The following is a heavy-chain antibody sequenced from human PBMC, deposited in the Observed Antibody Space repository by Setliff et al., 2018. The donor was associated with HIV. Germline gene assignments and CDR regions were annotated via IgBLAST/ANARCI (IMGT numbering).Heavy chain of an antibody. D-gene: IGHD6-13*01. CDR2: IYYSGST. CDR3: ATGYSSSWDRGRDAFNI. Sequence: SETLSLTCTVSGGSISSYYWSWIRQPPGKGLEWIGYIYYSGSTNYNPSLKSRVTISVDTSKNQFSLKLSSATAADTAVYYCATGYSSSWDRGRDAFNIWGQGTMVTVSS. CDR1: GGSISSYY. V-gene: IGHV4-59*01. J-gene: IGHJ3*02.